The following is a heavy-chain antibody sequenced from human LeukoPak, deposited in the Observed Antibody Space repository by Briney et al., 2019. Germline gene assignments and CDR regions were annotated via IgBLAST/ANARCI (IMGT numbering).Heavy chain of an antibody. Sequence: SETLSLTCAVYGGSFSGYYWSWIRQPPGKGLEWIGEINHSGSTDYNPSLKSRVTISVDTSKNQFSLKLSSVTAADTAVYYCAREAVPLAPYYYYYYMDVWGKGTTVTVSS. D-gene: IGHD6-13*01. J-gene: IGHJ6*03. CDR2: INHSGST. CDR1: GGSFSGYY. V-gene: IGHV4-34*01. CDR3: AREAVPLAPYYYYYYMDV.